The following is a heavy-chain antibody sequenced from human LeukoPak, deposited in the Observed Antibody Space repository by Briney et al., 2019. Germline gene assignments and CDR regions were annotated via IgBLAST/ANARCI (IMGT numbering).Heavy chain of an antibody. CDR2: IYPGDSDT. CDR1: GYSFTNYY. J-gene: IGHJ4*02. Sequence: GESLQISCKGSGYSFTNYYIAWVRQLPGKGLEYMGIIYPGDSDTTYSPSFQGQVTISADKSISTAYLQWSSLKASDTAMYYCARRDGYYGSGTYYNFDYWGQGTLVTVSS. CDR3: ARRDGYYGSGTYYNFDY. D-gene: IGHD3-10*01. V-gene: IGHV5-51*01.